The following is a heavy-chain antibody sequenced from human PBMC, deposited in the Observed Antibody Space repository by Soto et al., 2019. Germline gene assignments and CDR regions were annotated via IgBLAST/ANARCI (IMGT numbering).Heavy chain of an antibody. Sequence: GGSLILSWAASDFTFSRGVMSWVRQAPGKGLEWVANINQRGSEKYYVGSVEGRFTISRDSDSVYLQMDSLKADDTAVYYCARRTETPVGGVLSWGPKSYSYYYLDVWGKGTTVTVSS. CDR3: ARRTETPVGGVLSWGPKSYSYYYLDV. V-gene: IGHV3-7*01. D-gene: IGHD3-16*01. CDR1: DFTFSRGV. CDR2: INQRGSEK. J-gene: IGHJ6*03.